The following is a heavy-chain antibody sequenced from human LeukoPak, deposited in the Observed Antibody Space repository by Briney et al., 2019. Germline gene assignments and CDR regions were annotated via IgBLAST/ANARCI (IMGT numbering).Heavy chain of an antibody. CDR2: ISGSGGGT. D-gene: IGHD2-15*01. CDR3: AKVRVGTAHFDY. CDR1: GFTFSSYA. Sequence: PGGSLRLSCAASGFTFSSYAMTWVRQAPGKGLEWVSAISGSGGGTYYADSVKGRFTISRDNSKNTLYLQMNSLRPEDTAVYYCAKVRVGTAHFDYWGQGTLVTVSS. V-gene: IGHV3-23*01. J-gene: IGHJ4*02.